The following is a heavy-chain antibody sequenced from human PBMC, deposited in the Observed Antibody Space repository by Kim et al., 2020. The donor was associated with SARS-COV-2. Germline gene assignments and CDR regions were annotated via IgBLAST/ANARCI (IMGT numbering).Heavy chain of an antibody. Sequence: KHYAAFLKGRFTSTRDNSKNTLFLQMNSLTTEDTAVYYCAREGSSGWYPQWGQGSLVTVSS. V-gene: IGHV3-30*03. J-gene: IGHJ4*02. CDR2: K. D-gene: IGHD6-19*01. CDR3: AREGSSGWYPQ.